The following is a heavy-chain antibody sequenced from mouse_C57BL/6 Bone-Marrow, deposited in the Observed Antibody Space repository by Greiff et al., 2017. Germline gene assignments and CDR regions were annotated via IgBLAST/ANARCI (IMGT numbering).Heavy chain of an antibody. CDR1: GFTFSDYY. D-gene: IGHD1-2*01. J-gene: IGHJ4*01. CDR2: ISNGGGST. Sequence: DVQLQESGGGLVQPGGSLKLSCAASGFTFSDYYMYWVRQTPEKRLEWVAYISNGGGSTYYPDTVKGRFTISRDNAKNTLYLQMSRLKSEDTAMYYCARQLSIPSYYYAMDYWGQGTSVTVSS. V-gene: IGHV5-12*01. CDR3: ARQLSIPSYYYAMDY.